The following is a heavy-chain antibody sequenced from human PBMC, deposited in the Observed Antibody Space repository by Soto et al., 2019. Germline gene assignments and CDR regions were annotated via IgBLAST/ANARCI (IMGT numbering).Heavy chain of an antibody. Sequence: GGSLGLSCAASGFTFSSYGMHWVRQAPGKGLEWVAVISYDGSNKYYADSVKGRFTISRDNSKNTLYLQMNSLRAEDTAVYYCAKVWAPWFGELLIDYWGQGTLVTVSS. CDR2: ISYDGSNK. CDR1: GFTFSSYG. V-gene: IGHV3-30*18. CDR3: AKVWAPWFGELLIDY. D-gene: IGHD3-10*01. J-gene: IGHJ4*02.